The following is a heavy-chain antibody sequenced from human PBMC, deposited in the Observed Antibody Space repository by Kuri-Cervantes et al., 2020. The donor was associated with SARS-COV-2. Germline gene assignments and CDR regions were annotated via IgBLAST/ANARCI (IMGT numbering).Heavy chain of an antibody. Sequence: GSLRLSCAASGFTFSDYSMSWIRQPPGKGLEWIGYIYYSGSTNYNPSLKSRVTISVDTSKNQFSLKLSSVTAADTAVYYCASITGTTRSYNWFDPWGQGTLVTVSS. V-gene: IGHV4-59*01. J-gene: IGHJ5*02. D-gene: IGHD1-20*01. CDR1: GFTFSDYS. CDR3: ASITGTTRSYNWFDP. CDR2: IYYSGST.